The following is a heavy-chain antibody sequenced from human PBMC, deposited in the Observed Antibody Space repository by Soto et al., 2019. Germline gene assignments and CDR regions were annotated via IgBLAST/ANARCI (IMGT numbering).Heavy chain of an antibody. V-gene: IGHV3-23*01. CDR3: ARRSSGWYFDY. D-gene: IGHD6-19*01. CDR2: ISGSGGST. J-gene: IGHJ4*02. CDR1: GFTFSNYA. Sequence: EVQLLESGGGLVQPGGSLRLSCAAPGFTFSNYAMNWVRQAPGKGLEWVSVISGSGGSTYYAESVKGRFTISRDNSKNTLYLQMNRLRGEDTAVYYCARRSSGWYFDYWGQGTRVTVSS.